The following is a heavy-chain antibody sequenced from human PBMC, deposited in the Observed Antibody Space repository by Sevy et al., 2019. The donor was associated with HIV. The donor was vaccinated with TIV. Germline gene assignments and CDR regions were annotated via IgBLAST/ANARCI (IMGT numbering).Heavy chain of an antibody. CDR2: IIPIFGTA. J-gene: IGHJ4*02. D-gene: IGHD1-1*01. Sequence: ASVNVSCKASGGTFSSYAISWVRQAPGQGLEWMGGIIPIFGTANYAQKFQGRVTITTDESTSTAYMELSSLRSEDTAVYYCARSLMNWNIDYWGQGTLVTVSS. CDR1: GGTFSSYA. CDR3: ARSLMNWNIDY. V-gene: IGHV1-69*05.